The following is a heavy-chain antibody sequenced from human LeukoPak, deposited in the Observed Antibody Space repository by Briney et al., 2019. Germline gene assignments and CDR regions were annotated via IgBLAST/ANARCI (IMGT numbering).Heavy chain of an antibody. CDR1: GGSFSGYY. J-gene: IGHJ4*02. V-gene: IGHV4-34*01. D-gene: IGHD3-3*01. Sequence: SETLSLTCAVYGGSFSGYYWSWIRQPPGKGLEWIGEINHSGSTNYNPSLKSRVTISVDTSKNQFSLKLSSATAADTAVYYCARGASYDFWSGYYSIAAAGLFDYWGQGTLVTVSS. CDR3: ARGASYDFWSGYYSIAAAGLFDY. CDR2: INHSGST.